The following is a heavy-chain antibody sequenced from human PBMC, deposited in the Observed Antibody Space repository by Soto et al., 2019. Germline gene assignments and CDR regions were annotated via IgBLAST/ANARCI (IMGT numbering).Heavy chain of an antibody. Sequence: EVQLVESGGGLVQPGGSLRLSCAASGFIFDSFALSWVRQAPGKGPEWVSGIGGSGGRTYYADSVKGRFTISRDNSKNTLYLQMSSLSAEDTAIYYCAKDRAFWFGEGGWFDPWGQGTLVTVSS. CDR1: GFIFDSFA. CDR2: IGGSGGRT. J-gene: IGHJ5*02. D-gene: IGHD3-10*01. V-gene: IGHV3-23*04. CDR3: AKDRAFWFGEGGWFDP.